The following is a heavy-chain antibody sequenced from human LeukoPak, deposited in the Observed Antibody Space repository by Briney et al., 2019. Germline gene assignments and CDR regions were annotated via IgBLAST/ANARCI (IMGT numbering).Heavy chain of an antibody. Sequence: PGGSLRLSCAASGFTFNSYWMTWVRQAPGKGLEWVADIKQDGSDKYYAGSVKGRFTISRDNAKNSLYLQMNSLRAEDTALYYCAKDTGYDSSGYYSAYDYWGQGTLVTVSS. D-gene: IGHD3-22*01. CDR3: AKDTGYDSSGYYSAYDY. CDR2: IKQDGSDK. J-gene: IGHJ4*02. CDR1: GFTFNSYW. V-gene: IGHV3-7*03.